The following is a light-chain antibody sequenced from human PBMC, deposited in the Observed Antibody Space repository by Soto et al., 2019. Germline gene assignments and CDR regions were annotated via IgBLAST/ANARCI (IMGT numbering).Light chain of an antibody. CDR2: AAS. CDR3: QHYNSYSEA. V-gene: IGKV1-5*01. Sequence: DIQMTQSPSSLSASVVGGFTITFLASQSISSYVSWYQQKPGKAPKLLIYAASRLQSGVPSRFSGSGSGTEFTLTISSLQPDDFATYYCQHYNSYSEAFGQGTKVDIK. J-gene: IGKJ1*01. CDR1: QSISSY.